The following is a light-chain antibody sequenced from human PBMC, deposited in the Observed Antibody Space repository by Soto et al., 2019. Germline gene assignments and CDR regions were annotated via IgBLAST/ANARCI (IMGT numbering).Light chain of an antibody. J-gene: IGLJ1*01. Sequence: QSVLTQPASVSGSPGQSITISCTGTSSDVGGYNYVSWYQHHPGKAPKLMFYEVSNRPSGVSNRFSGSKSGNTASLTISGLQAEDEADYYCSSYTSSSSLVYVFGTGTKVTVL. CDR1: SSDVGGYNY. CDR3: SSYTSSSSLVYV. CDR2: EVS. V-gene: IGLV2-14*01.